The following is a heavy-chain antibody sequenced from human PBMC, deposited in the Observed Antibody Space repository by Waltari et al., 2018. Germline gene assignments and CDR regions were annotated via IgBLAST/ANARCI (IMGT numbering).Heavy chain of an antibody. J-gene: IGHJ4*02. CDR2: IYHSGCT. Sequence: QVQLQESGPGLVKPSGTLSLTCAVSGGSISSSNWWSWVRQPPGKGLEVNGPIYHSGCTNYRPSLQSRVTISVDKSKNPFSLKQTSVTAAGTGVYYCAIILDDSGPFDYWCQGTLVTVS. D-gene: IGHD2-21*01. CDR1: GGSISSSNW. V-gene: IGHV4-4*02. CDR3: AIILDDSGPFDY.